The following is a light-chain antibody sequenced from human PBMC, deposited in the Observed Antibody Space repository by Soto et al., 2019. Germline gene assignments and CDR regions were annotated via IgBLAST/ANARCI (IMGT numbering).Light chain of an antibody. CDR3: SSYTSSTPLGYV. CDR1: SSDVGGYNL. V-gene: IGLV2-14*03. CDR2: EVS. J-gene: IGLJ1*01. Sequence: QSALTQPPSASGSPGQSVTISCTGTSSDVGGYNLVSWYQQHPGKAPKLMIYEVSNRPSGVSNRFSGSKSGNTASLTISGLQAEDEADYYCSSYTSSTPLGYVFGTGTKLTVL.